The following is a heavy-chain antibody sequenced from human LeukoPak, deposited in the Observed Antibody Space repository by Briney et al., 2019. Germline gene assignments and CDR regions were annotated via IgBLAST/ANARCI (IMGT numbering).Heavy chain of an antibody. CDR2: IYYSGST. CDR3: ARRVGYSSSWYYFDY. Sequence: SETLSLTCTVSGGSISSYYWIWIRQPPGKGLEWIGYIYYSGSTNYNPSLKSRVTISVDTSKNQFSLKLSSVTAADTAVYYCARRVGYSSSWYYFDYWGQGTLVTVSS. V-gene: IGHV4-59*08. CDR1: GGSISSYY. J-gene: IGHJ4*02. D-gene: IGHD6-13*01.